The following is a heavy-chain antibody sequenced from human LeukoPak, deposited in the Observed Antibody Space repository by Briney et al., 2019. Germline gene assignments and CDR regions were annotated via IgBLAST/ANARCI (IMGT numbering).Heavy chain of an antibody. J-gene: IGHJ3*02. CDR3: ARAINWADAFDI. D-gene: IGHD1-1*01. V-gene: IGHV3-48*01. CDR1: GFTFSSYS. CDR2: ISSSSSPM. Sequence: GGSLRLSCAASGFTFSSYSMNWVRRAPGKGLEWVSYISSSSSPMYYADSVKGRFTISRDNAKNSLYLQMNSLRAEDTAVYYCARAINWADAFDIWGQGTMVTVSS.